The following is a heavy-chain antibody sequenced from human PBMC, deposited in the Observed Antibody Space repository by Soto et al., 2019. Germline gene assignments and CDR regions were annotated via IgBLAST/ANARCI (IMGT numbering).Heavy chain of an antibody. V-gene: IGHV3-53*01. CDR1: GFTVSSNY. CDR3: ASLPMESGDY. J-gene: IGHJ4*02. Sequence: EVQLVESGGGLIQPGGSLRLSCAASGFTVSSNYMSWVRQAPGQGLEWVSLIFSGSNTYYADSVKGRFTISRDNSKTTLYLQMNRLRAEDKAVYYCASLPMESGDYWGQGTLVNVSS. CDR2: IFSGSNT. D-gene: IGHD3-10*01.